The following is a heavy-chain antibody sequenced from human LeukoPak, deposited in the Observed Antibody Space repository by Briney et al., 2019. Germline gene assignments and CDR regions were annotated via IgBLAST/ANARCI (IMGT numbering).Heavy chain of an antibody. CDR1: GGTFNRYA. D-gene: IGHD5-24*01. J-gene: IGHJ4*02. CDR2: IIPIFGTT. Sequence: SVKVSCKASGGTFNRYAISWVRQAPGQGLEWMGRIIPIFGTTNYAQKFQGRVTLTADKSTSTAYMELTSLRSEDTVVYYCARDGYNLAADYWGQGTLVTVSS. V-gene: IGHV1-69*06. CDR3: ARDGYNLAADY.